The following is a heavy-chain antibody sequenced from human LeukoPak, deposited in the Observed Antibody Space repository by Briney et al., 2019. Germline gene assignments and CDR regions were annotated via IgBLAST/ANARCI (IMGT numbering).Heavy chain of an antibody. Sequence: SETLSLTCTVSGGSISSSSYYWGWIRQPPGKGLEGIGSIYYNGSTYYNPALKSRATISGNTSNNHFLLKQSSVTAADTDVYSCARLSMGTYDSSGYYREYYFDYWGQGKLVTVSS. CDR2: IYYNGST. CDR3: ARLSMGTYDSSGYYREYYFDY. J-gene: IGHJ4*02. V-gene: IGHV4-39*02. D-gene: IGHD3-22*01. CDR1: GGSISSSSYY.